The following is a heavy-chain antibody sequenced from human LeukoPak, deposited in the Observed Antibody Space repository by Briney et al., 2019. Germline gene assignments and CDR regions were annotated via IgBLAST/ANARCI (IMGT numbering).Heavy chain of an antibody. V-gene: IGHV4-61*05. J-gene: IGHJ6*03. D-gene: IGHD2-15*01. CDR1: GGSISSSSYY. CDR3: ARSVEGYCSGGSCYSYYYYMDV. CDR2: IYYSGST. Sequence: SETLSLTCTVSGGSISSSSYYWDWIRQPPGKGLEWIGYIYYSGSTNYNPSLKSRVTISVDTSKNQFSLKLSSVTAADTAVYYCARSVEGYCSGGSCYSYYYYMDVWGKGTTVTVSS.